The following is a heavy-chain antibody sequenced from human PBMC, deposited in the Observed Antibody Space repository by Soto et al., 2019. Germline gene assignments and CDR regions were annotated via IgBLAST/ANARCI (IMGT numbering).Heavy chain of an antibody. CDR1: GYTLTELS. Sequence: ASVKVSCKVSGYTLTELSMHWVRQAPGKGLEWMGGFDPEDGETVYAQKFQGRVTMTGDTSTSTAYMELSSLASDDTAIYYCARMATSGTLNWFDPWGQGTLVTVSS. CDR3: ARMATSGTLNWFDP. D-gene: IGHD2-8*01. CDR2: FDPEDGET. J-gene: IGHJ5*02. V-gene: IGHV1-24*01.